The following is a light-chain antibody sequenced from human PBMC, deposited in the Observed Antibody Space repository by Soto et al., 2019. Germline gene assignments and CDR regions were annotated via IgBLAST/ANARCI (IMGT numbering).Light chain of an antibody. Sequence: NFMLTQPHSVSESPGKTVTISCTGSSGSIASNYVQWYQQRPGSAPTTVIYEDNQRPSGVPARFSGCIDSSSNSASLAISGLKTEDEADYYCQSYDRGVFGGGTKLTVL. CDR2: EDN. V-gene: IGLV6-57*02. J-gene: IGLJ2*01. CDR1: SGSIASNY. CDR3: QSYDRGV.